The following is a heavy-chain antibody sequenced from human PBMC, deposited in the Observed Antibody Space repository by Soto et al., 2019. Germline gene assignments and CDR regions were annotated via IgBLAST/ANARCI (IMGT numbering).Heavy chain of an antibody. D-gene: IGHD3-10*01. J-gene: IGHJ2*01. CDR3: ARDPIVRGVVGWYFDL. CDR2: IHNSGTT. CDR1: GGSISRSVYY. Sequence: QVQLQESGPGLVKPSQTLSLTCAVSGGSISRSVYYCNWIRQHPGKGLEWIGYIHNSGTTYYNPYLKSLLTYAVDTSKNQFSLKLSSVTTADTAVYYCARDPIVRGVVGWYFDLWGRGTLVTVSS. V-gene: IGHV4-31*01.